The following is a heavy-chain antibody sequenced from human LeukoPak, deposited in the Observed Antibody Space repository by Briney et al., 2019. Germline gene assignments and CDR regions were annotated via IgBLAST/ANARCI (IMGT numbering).Heavy chain of an antibody. D-gene: IGHD3-22*01. CDR2: IYYSGST. CDR3: ARFKGDRSGYYYDY. V-gene: IGHV4-39*01. CDR1: GGSISSSSYY. Sequence: SETLSLTCTVSGGSISSSSYYWGWIRQPPGKGLEWIASIYYSGSTYDNPSLKSRVTISVDTSMNQFSLKLNSVTAADTAVYYCARFKGDRSGYYYDYWGQGTLVTVSS. J-gene: IGHJ4*02.